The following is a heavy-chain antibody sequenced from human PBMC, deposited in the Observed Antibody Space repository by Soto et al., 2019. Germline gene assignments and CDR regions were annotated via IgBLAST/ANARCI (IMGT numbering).Heavy chain of an antibody. CDR2: ISYDGSLK. J-gene: IGHJ4*02. CDR1: GFTFSSYG. D-gene: IGHD6-19*01. Sequence: QVQLVESGGGVVQPGRSLRLSCVASGFTFSSYGMSWVRQAPGKGLAWVAIISYDGSLKYYGDSVKGRFTISRDNSRNTLYLQMDSLRAEDTAVYYCAKEIIAESGPWDFDNWGQGTLVTGSS. V-gene: IGHV3-30*18. CDR3: AKEIIAESGPWDFDN.